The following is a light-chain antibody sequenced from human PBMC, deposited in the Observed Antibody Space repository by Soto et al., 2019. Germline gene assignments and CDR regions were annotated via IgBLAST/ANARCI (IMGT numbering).Light chain of an antibody. Sequence: QSVLTQPPSASGTPGQRVTISCSGSSSNIGSNTVNWYQQLPGTAPKLLIYINNQRPSGVPDRFSGSKSGTSASLAISGLQSEDEADYYCVAWDDSLNGPVFGGGTKLTVL. CDR3: VAWDDSLNGPV. J-gene: IGLJ2*01. CDR2: INN. V-gene: IGLV1-44*01. CDR1: SSNIGSNT.